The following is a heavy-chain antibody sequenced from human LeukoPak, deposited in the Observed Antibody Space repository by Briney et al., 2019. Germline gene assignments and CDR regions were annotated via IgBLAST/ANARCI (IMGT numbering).Heavy chain of an antibody. J-gene: IGHJ3*02. V-gene: IGHV1-24*01. D-gene: IGHD3-9*01. CDR3: ATDQSATGSAPNAFDI. CDR1: GYTLTELS. Sequence: ASVKVSCKVSGYTLTELSMHWVRPAPGKGLEWMGGFDPEDGETIYAQKFQGRVTMTEDTSTDTAYMELSSMRSEDTAVYYCATDQSATGSAPNAFDIWGQGTMVTVSS. CDR2: FDPEDGET.